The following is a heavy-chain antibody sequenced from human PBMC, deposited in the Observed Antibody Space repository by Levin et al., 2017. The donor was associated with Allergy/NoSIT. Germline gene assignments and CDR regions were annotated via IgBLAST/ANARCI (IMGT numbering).Heavy chain of an antibody. Sequence: GGSLRLSCAASGFTFSSYGMHWVRQAPGKGLEWVAVIWYDGSNKYYADSVKGRFTISRDNSKNTLYLQMNSLRAEDTAVYYCARGDCSSTSCYRYYYYGMDVWGQGTTVTVSS. CDR1: GFTFSSYG. V-gene: IGHV3-33*01. CDR2: IWYDGSNK. D-gene: IGHD2-2*01. CDR3: ARGDCSSTSCYRYYYYGMDV. J-gene: IGHJ6*02.